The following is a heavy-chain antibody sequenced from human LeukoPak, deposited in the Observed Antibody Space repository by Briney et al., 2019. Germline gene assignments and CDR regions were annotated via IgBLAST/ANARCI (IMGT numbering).Heavy chain of an antibody. V-gene: IGHV5-51*01. CDR3: ARIYDFWSGYPQYYFDY. J-gene: IGHJ4*02. Sequence: GESLKISCKGSGYSFTSYWIGCVRQMPGKGLEWMGIIYPGDSDTRYSPSFQGQVTISADKSISTAYLQWSSLKASDTAMYYCARIYDFWSGYPQYYFDYWGQGTLVTVSS. CDR2: IYPGDSDT. D-gene: IGHD3-3*01. CDR1: GYSFTSYW.